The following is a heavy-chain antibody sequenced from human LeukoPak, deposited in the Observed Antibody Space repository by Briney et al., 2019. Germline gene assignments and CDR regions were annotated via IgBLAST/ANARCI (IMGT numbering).Heavy chain of an antibody. CDR1: GYTFTNFY. CDR3: ARGGPGMRWFDP. V-gene: IGHV1-46*01. J-gene: IGHJ5*02. D-gene: IGHD3-10*01. CDR2: INPRGGSA. Sequence: ASVKVSCKASGYTFTNFYMHWVRQAPGQGLEWMGIINPRGGSASSAQKFQGRVTMTRDTSTSTAYMELSSLRSEDTAVYYCARGGPGMRWFDPWGQGTLVTVSS.